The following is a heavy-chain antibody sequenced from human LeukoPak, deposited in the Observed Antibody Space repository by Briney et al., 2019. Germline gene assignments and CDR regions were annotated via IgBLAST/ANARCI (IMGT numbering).Heavy chain of an antibody. CDR3: ARAQSDFWSGYSLY. J-gene: IGHJ4*02. Sequence: ETLSLTCAVYGGSFSGYYWMHWVRQAPGKGLVWVSRINTDGSSTSYADSVKGRFTISRDNAKNTLYLQMNSLRAEDTAVYYCARAQSDFWSGYSLYWGQGTLVTVSS. CDR2: INTDGSST. D-gene: IGHD3-3*01. V-gene: IGHV3-74*01. CDR1: GGSFSGYYW.